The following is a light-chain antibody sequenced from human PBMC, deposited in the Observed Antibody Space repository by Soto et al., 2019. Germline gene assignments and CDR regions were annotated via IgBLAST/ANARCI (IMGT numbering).Light chain of an antibody. CDR3: SSFAGGNNLL. V-gene: IGLV2-8*01. CDR1: SSYVGGYNF. CDR2: EVS. Sequence: QSVLTQPPSASGSPGQSVTISCTGTSSYVGGYNFVSWYQQHPGKAPKLLIYEVSKRPSGVPDRFSGSKSDNTASLTVSGLQAEDEADYYCSSFAGGNNLLFGGGTKVTVL. J-gene: IGLJ2*01.